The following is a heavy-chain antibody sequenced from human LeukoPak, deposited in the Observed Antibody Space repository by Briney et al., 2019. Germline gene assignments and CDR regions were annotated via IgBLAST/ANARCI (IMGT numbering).Heavy chain of an antibody. CDR2: ISSSSSYI. J-gene: IGHJ3*02. CDR3: ASGSSRARDAFDI. D-gene: IGHD2-15*01. V-gene: IGHV3-21*01. Sequence: GGSLRLSCAASGFTFSSYSMNWVRQAPGKGLEWVSSISSSSSYIYYADSVKGRFTISRDNAENPLYLQMNSLRAEDTAVYYCASGSSRARDAFDIWGQGTMVTVSS. CDR1: GFTFSSYS.